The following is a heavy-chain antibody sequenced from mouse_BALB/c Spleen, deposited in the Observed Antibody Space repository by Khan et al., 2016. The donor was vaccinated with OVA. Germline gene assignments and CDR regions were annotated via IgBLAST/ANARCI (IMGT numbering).Heavy chain of an antibody. D-gene: IGHD1-1*02. J-gene: IGHJ3*01. CDR2: INPGSGDI. CDR3: ARGGYGSLAY. Sequence: QVRLQQSGAELARPGTSVKVSCKASGYSFTDYLIDWVNQRPGQGLEWIGVINPGSGDINYNENFTGKATLTADKSSSTAYMQLSSLTSDDSAVYFCARGGYGSLAYWGQGTLVTVSA. V-gene: IGHV1-54*01. CDR1: GYSFTDYL.